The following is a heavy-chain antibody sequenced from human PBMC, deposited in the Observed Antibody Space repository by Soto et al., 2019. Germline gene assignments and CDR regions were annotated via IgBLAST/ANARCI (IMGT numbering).Heavy chain of an antibody. V-gene: IGHV3-23*01. J-gene: IGHJ3*02. CDR2: ISGSGGRV. CDR1: GFSFGTYV. Sequence: EVQLLESGGGMVEPRGSLKLSCAASGFSFGTYVMNWVRQAPGKGLEWVSGISGSGGRVYSADSVKGRFTISRDNSRNTLYLQRNSLRAEDTAIYYCVMTRLYDTGTNDYHRDALDIWGQGTQVPVSS. CDR3: VMTRLYDTGTNDYHRDALDI. D-gene: IGHD3-22*01.